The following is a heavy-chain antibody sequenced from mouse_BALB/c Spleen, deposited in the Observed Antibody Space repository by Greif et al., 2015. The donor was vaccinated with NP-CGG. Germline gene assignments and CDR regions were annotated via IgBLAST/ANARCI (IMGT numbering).Heavy chain of an antibody. Sequence: EVQLQQSGAELAKPGASVKLSCTASGFNIKEKFMHWVKERPEQGLEWIGRIVPANGNTKYDPKFQGKATITADTSSNTAYLQLSSLTSEDTAVYYCASYVYGYYFDYWGRGTTLTVSS. J-gene: IGHJ2*01. D-gene: IGHD2-2*01. CDR1: GFNIKEKF. V-gene: IGHV14-3*02. CDR3: ASYVYGYYFDY. CDR2: IVPANGNT.